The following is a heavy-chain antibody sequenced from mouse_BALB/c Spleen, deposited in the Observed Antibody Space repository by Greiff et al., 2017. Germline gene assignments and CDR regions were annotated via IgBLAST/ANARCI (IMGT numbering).Heavy chain of an antibody. CDR3: ARITTVVATGYYAMDY. J-gene: IGHJ4*01. Sequence: VKLQESGPGLVQPSQSLSITCTVSGFSLTSYGVHWVRQSPGKGLEWLGVIWSGGSTDYNAAFISRLSISKDNSKSQVFFKMNSLQANDTAIYYCARITTVVATGYYAMDYWGQGTSVTVAS. D-gene: IGHD1-1*01. V-gene: IGHV2-2*02. CDR1: GFSLTSYG. CDR2: IWSGGST.